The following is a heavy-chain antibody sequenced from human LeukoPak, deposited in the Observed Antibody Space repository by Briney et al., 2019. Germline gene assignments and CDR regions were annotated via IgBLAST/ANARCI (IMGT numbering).Heavy chain of an antibody. CDR1: GIPFSSYG. CDR2: IWYDGSKK. D-gene: IGHD6-19*01. Sequence: PGGSLRLSCAASGIPFSSYGMHWVRQAPGKGLEWVAVIWYDGSKKYYADFVKGRFTISRDNSKNTVYLQMNSLRVEDTAVYYCGKRGGSSAWYGVDYWGQGTLVTVSS. V-gene: IGHV3-30*02. CDR3: GKRGGSSAWYGVDY. J-gene: IGHJ4*02.